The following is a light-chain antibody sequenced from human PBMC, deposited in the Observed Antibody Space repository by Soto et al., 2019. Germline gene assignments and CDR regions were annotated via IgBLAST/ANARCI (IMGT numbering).Light chain of an antibody. Sequence: QSMLTQPPSASGTPGQRVTISCSGSSFNIGSNSVNWYQQLPGAAPKLLIYSNNQRPSGVPDRFSGSKSGTSASLAISGLQSEDEADYYCAAWDDRLTGHVVFGGGTKLTVL. CDR1: SFNIGSNS. CDR3: AAWDDRLTGHVV. CDR2: SNN. V-gene: IGLV1-44*01. J-gene: IGLJ2*01.